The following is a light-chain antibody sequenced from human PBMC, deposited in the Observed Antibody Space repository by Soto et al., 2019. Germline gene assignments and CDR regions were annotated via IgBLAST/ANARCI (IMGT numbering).Light chain of an antibody. Sequence: EIVLTQSPGTLSLSPGERAILSCRASQSVSNDYLAWYQQKPGQTPRLLIYRASSRATGIPDRFSGSGSGTDFTLTISRLEPEDFAVYYCHQYGSSPYTFGQGTKLEIK. CDR2: RAS. V-gene: IGKV3-20*01. CDR1: QSVSNDY. CDR3: HQYGSSPYT. J-gene: IGKJ2*01.